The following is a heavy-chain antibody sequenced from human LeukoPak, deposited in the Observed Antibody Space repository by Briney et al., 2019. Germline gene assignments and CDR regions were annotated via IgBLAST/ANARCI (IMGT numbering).Heavy chain of an antibody. CDR2: ISASGASA. V-gene: IGHV3-23*01. D-gene: IGHD6-13*01. CDR1: GFTFSSYA. Sequence: GGSLRLSCAASGFTFSSYAMSWVRQAPGKGLEWVAVISASGASAYHADSVKGRFTISRDNIENTLYLQGSRLRAEDTAVYYCAKDSHSWTQDCHFYYAMDVWGQGTTVTVSS. CDR3: AKDSHSWTQDCHFYYAMDV. J-gene: IGHJ6*02.